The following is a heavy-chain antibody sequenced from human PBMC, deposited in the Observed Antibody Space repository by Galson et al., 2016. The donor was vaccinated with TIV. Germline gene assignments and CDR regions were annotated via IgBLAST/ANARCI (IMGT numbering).Heavy chain of an antibody. J-gene: IGHJ6*02. V-gene: IGHV6-1*01. Sequence: CAISGDSVSGNTAAWNWVRQSPSRGLEWLGRTYYTSKWNTDYAVSVKGRIIIRPDTSMNQVSLQLSSVFPDDAAVYSCSRGNWNYGMGGAMDVWGRGTTVTVSS. CDR1: GDSVSGNTAA. CDR2: TYYTSKWNT. D-gene: IGHD1-7*01. CDR3: SRGNWNYGMGGAMDV.